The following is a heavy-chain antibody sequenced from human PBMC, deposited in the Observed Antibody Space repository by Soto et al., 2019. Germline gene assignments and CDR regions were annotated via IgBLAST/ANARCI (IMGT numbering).Heavy chain of an antibody. CDR3: ASGPGVAGVIVEYFQH. CDR2: INAGNGNT. D-gene: IGHD6-19*01. Sequence: ASVKVSCKASGYTFTSYAMHWVRQAPGQRLEWMGWINAGNGNTKYSQKFQGRVTITRDTSASTAYMELSSLRSEDTAVYYCASGPGVAGVIVEYFQHWGQGTLVTVSS. V-gene: IGHV1-3*01. J-gene: IGHJ1*01. CDR1: GYTFTSYA.